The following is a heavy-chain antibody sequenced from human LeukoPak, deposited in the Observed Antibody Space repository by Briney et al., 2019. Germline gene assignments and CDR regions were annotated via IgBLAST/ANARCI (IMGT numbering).Heavy chain of an antibody. V-gene: IGHV1-2*06. CDR1: GYTYTDYL. Sequence: GASVKVSCKESGYTYTDYLMHWVRQAPGQGLQWMGRINPKSGGTNYAHKLQERVSMTGDTSISTAYMVLSRLRSDDTAVYYCARRVQTTGVFDYWGQGTLVTV. CDR3: ARRVQTTGVFDY. CDR2: INPKSGGT. J-gene: IGHJ4*02. D-gene: IGHD2-8*01.